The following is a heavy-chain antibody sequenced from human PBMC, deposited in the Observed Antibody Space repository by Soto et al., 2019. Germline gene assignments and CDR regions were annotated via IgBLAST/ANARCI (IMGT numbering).Heavy chain of an antibody. CDR2: IYYSGST. J-gene: IGHJ4*02. CDR1: GGSISSYY. V-gene: IGHV4-59*01. Sequence: SETLSLTCTVSGGSISSYYWSWIRQPPGKGLEWIGYIYYSGSTNYNPSLKSRVTISVDTSKNQFSLKLSSVTAADTAVYYCARVNSLYYFDYWGQGTLVTVSS. CDR3: ARVNSLYYFDY. D-gene: IGHD2-21*01.